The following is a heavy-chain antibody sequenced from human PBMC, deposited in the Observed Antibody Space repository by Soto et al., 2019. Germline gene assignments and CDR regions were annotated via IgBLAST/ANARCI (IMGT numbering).Heavy chain of an antibody. CDR1: GFTFDDYA. D-gene: IGHD3-22*01. CDR2: ISWNSGSI. V-gene: IGHV3-9*01. J-gene: IGHJ3*02. CDR3: AKDMDSSGYYSVGPFDI. Sequence: GGSLRLSCAASGFTFDDYAMHWVRQAPGKGLEWVSGISWNSGSIDYGDSVKGRFTISRDNAKNSLYLQMNSLRAEDTALYYCAKDMDSSGYYSVGPFDIWGQGTMVTVSS.